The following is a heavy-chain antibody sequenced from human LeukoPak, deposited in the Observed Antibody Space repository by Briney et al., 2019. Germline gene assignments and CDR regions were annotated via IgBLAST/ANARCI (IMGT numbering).Heavy chain of an antibody. D-gene: IGHD3-3*01. V-gene: IGHV1-69*04. Sequence: ASVKVSRKASGGTFSSYAISWVRQAPGQGLEWMGRIIPIFGIANYAQKFQGRVTITADKSTSTAYMELSSLRSEDTAVYYCASRSVSGQWGYFDYWGQGTLVTVSS. CDR1: GGTFSSYA. CDR3: ASRSVSGQWGYFDY. J-gene: IGHJ4*02. CDR2: IIPIFGIA.